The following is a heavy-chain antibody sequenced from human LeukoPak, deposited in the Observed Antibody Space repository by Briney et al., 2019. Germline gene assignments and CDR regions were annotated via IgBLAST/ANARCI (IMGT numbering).Heavy chain of an antibody. CDR3: ARVDSSSWYDYYYMDV. Sequence: SQTLSLTCTVSGGSISSGSYYWSWIRQPAGKGLEWIGRIYTSGSTNYNPSLKSRVTISVDTSKNQFSLKLSSVTAADTAVYYCARVDSSSWYDYYYMDVWGKGTTVTVSS. J-gene: IGHJ6*03. CDR1: GGSISSGSYY. D-gene: IGHD6-13*01. V-gene: IGHV4-61*02. CDR2: IYTSGST.